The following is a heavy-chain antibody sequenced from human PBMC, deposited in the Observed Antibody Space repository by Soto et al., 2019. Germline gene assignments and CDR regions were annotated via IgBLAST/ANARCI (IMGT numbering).Heavy chain of an antibody. CDR2: INHSGST. CDR3: ARNDYIWGPSRLEAQSDAFDI. D-gene: IGHD3-16*01. CDR1: GGSFSGYY. J-gene: IGHJ3*02. Sequence: QVQLQQWGAGLLKPSETLSLTCAVYGGSFSGYYWSWIRQPPGKGLEWIGEINHSGSTNYNPSLKSRVTISVDTSKNQFSLQLRSVTAADTAVYYCARNDYIWGPSRLEAQSDAFDIWGQGTMVTVSS. V-gene: IGHV4-34*01.